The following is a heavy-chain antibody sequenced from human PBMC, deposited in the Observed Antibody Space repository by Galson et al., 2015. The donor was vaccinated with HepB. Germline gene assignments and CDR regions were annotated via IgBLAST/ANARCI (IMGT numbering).Heavy chain of an antibody. D-gene: IGHD6-6*01. J-gene: IGHJ5*02. V-gene: IGHV4-61*01. CDR3: ARVPGAARWGWFDP. CDR2: IYYSGST. CDR1: GGSVSSGSYY. Sequence: LYLTCTVSGGSVSSGSYYWSWIRQPPGKGLEWIGYIYYSGSTNYNPSLKSRVTISVDTSKNQFSLKLSSVTAADTAVCYCARVPGAARWGWFDPWGQGTLVTVSS.